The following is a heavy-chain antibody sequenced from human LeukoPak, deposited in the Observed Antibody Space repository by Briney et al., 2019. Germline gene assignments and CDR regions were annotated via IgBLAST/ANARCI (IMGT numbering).Heavy chain of an antibody. CDR2: INSDGSST. Sequence: PGGSLRLSCAASGFTFSSYWMHWVRQAPGKGLVWVSRINSDGSSTSYADSVKGRFTISRDNAKNTLYLQMNSLRAEDTAVYYCARVLRSWELLPEAGYWGQGTLVTVSS. CDR3: ARVLRSWELLPEAGY. CDR1: GFTFSSYW. V-gene: IGHV3-74*01. J-gene: IGHJ4*02. D-gene: IGHD1-26*01.